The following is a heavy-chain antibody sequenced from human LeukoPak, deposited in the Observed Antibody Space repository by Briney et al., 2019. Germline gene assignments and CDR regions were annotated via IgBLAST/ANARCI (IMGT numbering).Heavy chain of an antibody. Sequence: GGSLRLSCAASGFTFSSYSMSWVRQAPGKGLEWVSAISGSGGSTYYADSVKGRFTISRDNSKNTLYLQMNSLRAEDTAVYYCAKDLGDDGSGSYPEDAFDIWGQGTMVTVSS. V-gene: IGHV3-23*01. J-gene: IGHJ3*02. CDR3: AKDLGDDGSGSYPEDAFDI. CDR1: GFTFSSYS. D-gene: IGHD3-10*01. CDR2: ISGSGGST.